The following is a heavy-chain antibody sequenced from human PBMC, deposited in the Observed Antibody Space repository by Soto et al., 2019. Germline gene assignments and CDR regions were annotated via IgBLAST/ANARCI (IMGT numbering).Heavy chain of an antibody. Sequence: SETLSLTCAFYGGSFSGYSWSWIRQPPGKGLEWIGYIYHSGSTYYNPSLKSRVTISVDRSKNQFSLKLSSVTAADTAVYYCARVPGPWGQGTLVTVSS. V-gene: IGHV4-30-2*01. CDR3: ARVPGP. CDR2: IYHSGST. CDR1: GGSFSGYS. J-gene: IGHJ5*02.